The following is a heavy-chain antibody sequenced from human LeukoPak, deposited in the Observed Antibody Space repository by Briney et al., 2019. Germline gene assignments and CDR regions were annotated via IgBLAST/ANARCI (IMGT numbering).Heavy chain of an antibody. D-gene: IGHD3-10*01. Sequence: PGGSLRLSGAASGFTFSSYSMNWVRQAPGKGLEWVSYISSSSSTIYYADSVKGRFTISRDNAKNSLCLQMNSLRAEDTAVYYCARESGSITDIWGQGTMVTVSS. CDR1: GFTFSSYS. V-gene: IGHV3-48*01. CDR2: ISSSSSTI. CDR3: ARESGSITDI. J-gene: IGHJ3*02.